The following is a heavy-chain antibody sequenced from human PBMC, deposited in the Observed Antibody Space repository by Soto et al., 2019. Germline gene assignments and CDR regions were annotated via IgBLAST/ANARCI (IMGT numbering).Heavy chain of an antibody. J-gene: IGHJ4*02. CDR3: AREMAGLGGEYDY. D-gene: IGHD3-16*01. V-gene: IGHV1-18*01. CDR1: GYTFTKYG. CDR2: ISGSSGNA. Sequence: QVQLVQSGAEVKNPGASVKVSCKTSGYTFTKYGVGWVRQAPGQGLEWMGWISGSSGNANYAEKVQGRITLTTDTSTSTAYIDLRRLRSDDTAVYYCAREMAGLGGEYDYWGQGTLVTVSS.